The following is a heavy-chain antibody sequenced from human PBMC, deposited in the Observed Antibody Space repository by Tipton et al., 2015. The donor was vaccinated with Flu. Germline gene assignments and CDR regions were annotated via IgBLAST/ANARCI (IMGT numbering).Heavy chain of an antibody. D-gene: IGHD6-19*01. CDR1: GGSFSGYY. J-gene: IGHJ2*01. CDR2: INHSGGT. Sequence: AGLVKPSETLSLTCAVYGGSFSGYYWSWIRQPPGKGLEWIGEINHSGGTKYNPSLKSRVTMSEDTSKNQFSLRLNSVTAADTAVYYCARLPRYSSGWGRYFDLWGRGTLVTVSS. CDR3: ARLPRYSSGWGRYFDL. V-gene: IGHV4-34*01.